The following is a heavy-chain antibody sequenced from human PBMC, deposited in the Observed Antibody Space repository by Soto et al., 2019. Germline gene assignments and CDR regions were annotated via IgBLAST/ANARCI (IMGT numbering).Heavy chain of an antibody. CDR3: ARVPRAGYCTNAVCYNFFIDY. Sequence: QVQLVESGGGVVQPGRSLRLSCAASGFTFSSYGMYWVRQAPGKGLEWVAVIWYDGSNIHYADSVKGRFTISRDNSKNTLYLQMNSLRAEDTAVYYCARVPRAGYCTNAVCYNFFIDYWGQGTLVTVSS. V-gene: IGHV3-33*01. J-gene: IGHJ4*02. D-gene: IGHD2-8*01. CDR2: IWYDGSNI. CDR1: GFTFSSYG.